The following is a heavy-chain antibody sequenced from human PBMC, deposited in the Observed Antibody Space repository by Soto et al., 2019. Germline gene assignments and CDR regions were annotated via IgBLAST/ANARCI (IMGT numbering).Heavy chain of an antibody. J-gene: IGHJ4*02. CDR1: GGSFSGYY. D-gene: IGHD6-13*01. CDR2: INHSGST. V-gene: IGHV4-34*01. Sequence: SETLSLTCAVYGGSFSGYYWSWIRQPPGKGLEWIGEINHSGSTNYNPSLKSRVTISVDTSKNQFSLKLSSVTAADTAVYYCARRYSSSFDYWGQGTLVTVSS. CDR3: ARRYSSSFDY.